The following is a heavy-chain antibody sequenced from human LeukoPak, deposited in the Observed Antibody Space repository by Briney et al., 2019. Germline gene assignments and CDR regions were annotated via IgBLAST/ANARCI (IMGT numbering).Heavy chain of an antibody. CDR2: IYSGGST. D-gene: IGHD6-19*01. V-gene: IGHV3-53*01. CDR3: ASGAAGGWYYFDY. Sequence: QPGGSLRLSCAASGFTFSDYYMSWVRQAPGKGLEWVSVIYSGGSTYYADSVKGRFTISRDNSKNTLYLQMNSLRAEDTAVYYCASGAAGGWYYFDYWGQGTLVTVSS. J-gene: IGHJ4*02. CDR1: GFTFSDYY.